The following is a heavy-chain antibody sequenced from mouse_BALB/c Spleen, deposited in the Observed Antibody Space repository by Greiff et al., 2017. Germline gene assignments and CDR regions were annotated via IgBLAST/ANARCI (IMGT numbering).Heavy chain of an antibody. CDR3: ARRYEWFAD. D-gene: IGHD2-14*01. Sequence: EVMLMESGGGLVQPGGSMKLSCAASGFTFSNYWMNWVRQSPEKGLEWVAEIRLKSINSATHYGEQVKGRFTISSADTKSSVHLHMNNLKAEDTDYYYCARRYEWFADWGQGTMFTVSA. CDR2: IRLKSINSAT. CDR1: GFTFSNYW. J-gene: IGHJ3*01. V-gene: IGHV6-6*02.